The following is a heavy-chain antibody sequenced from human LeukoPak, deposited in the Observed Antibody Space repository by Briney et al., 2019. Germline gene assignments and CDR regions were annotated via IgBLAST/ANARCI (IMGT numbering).Heavy chain of an antibody. CDR1: GCSFTSYW. CDR2: IYPGDSDT. CDR3: ARGMGGGYVSAFYN. Sequence: GESLKISCKGSGCSFTSYWIGWVRQMPGKGLEWMGIIYPGDSDTRYSPSFQGQVTISADKSISTAYLQWGSLRASRTAIDYCARGMGGGYVSAFYNLGQGTMVTVSS. J-gene: IGHJ3*02. V-gene: IGHV5-51*01. D-gene: IGHD3-16*01.